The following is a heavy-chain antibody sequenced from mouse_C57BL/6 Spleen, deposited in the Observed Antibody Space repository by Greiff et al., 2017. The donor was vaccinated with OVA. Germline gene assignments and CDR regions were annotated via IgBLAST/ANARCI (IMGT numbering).Heavy chain of an antibody. D-gene: IGHD5-5*01. CDR3: ARADYRDWFAY. V-gene: IGHV3-6*01. J-gene: IGHJ3*01. CDR2: ISYDGSN. CDR1: GYSITSGYY. Sequence: VQLQQSGPGLVKPSQSLSLTCSVTGYSITSGYYWNWIRQFPGNKLEWMGYISYDGSNNYNPSLKNRISITRDTSKNQFFLKLNSVTTEDTATYYCARADYRDWFAYWGQGTLVTVSA.